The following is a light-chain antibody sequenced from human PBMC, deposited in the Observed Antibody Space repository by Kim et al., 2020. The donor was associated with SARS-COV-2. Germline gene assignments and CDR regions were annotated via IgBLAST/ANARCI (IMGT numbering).Light chain of an antibody. V-gene: IGLV4-69*01. CDR2: LNSDGSH. CDR3: QTWGTGIRV. CDR1: SGHSSYA. Sequence: ASVKLTCTLSSGHSSYAIAWHLQQPEKGPRYLMKLNSDGSHSKGDGIPDRFSGSSSGAERYLTISRLQSEDEADYYCQTWGTGIRVFGGGTQLTVL. J-gene: IGLJ3*02.